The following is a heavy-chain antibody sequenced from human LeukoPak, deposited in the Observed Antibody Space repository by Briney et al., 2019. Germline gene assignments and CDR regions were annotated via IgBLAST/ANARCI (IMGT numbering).Heavy chain of an antibody. V-gene: IGHV3-30-3*01. Sequence: PGRSLRLSCAASGFTFSSYAMHWVRQAPGKGLEWVAVISYDGSNKYYADSVKGRFTISRDNSKNTLYLQMNSLRAEDTAVYYCARDSSGSYWEATTMFYDYWGQGTLVTVSS. CDR2: ISYDGSNK. CDR3: ARDSSGSYWEATTMFYDY. CDR1: GFTFSSYA. D-gene: IGHD1-26*01. J-gene: IGHJ4*02.